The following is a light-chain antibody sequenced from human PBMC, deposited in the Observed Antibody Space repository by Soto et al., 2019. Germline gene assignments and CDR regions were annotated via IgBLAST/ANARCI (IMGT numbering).Light chain of an antibody. J-gene: IGKJ5*01. CDR3: QQYSHSIT. CDR1: QTVYRDY. CDR2: GAS. V-gene: IGKV3-20*01. Sequence: EIVLTQSPGTLSLSPGERATLSCRASQTVYRDYLAWFQQKPGQPPRLLIYGASSRATGIPDRFSGSGSGTDFTLTINRLAPEDFAVYYCQQYSHSITFGQGTRLEIK.